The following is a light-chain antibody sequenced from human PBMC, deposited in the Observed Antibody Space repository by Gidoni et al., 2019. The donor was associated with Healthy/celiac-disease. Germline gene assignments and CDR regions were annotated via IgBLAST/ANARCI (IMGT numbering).Light chain of an antibody. V-gene: IGKV1-8*01. CDR3: QQYYSYPRT. Sequence: AIRITQSPSSLSASTGARVTTTCRASQGISSYFAWYQQQPGKAPKLLIYAASTLQSGVPSRFSGSGSGTDFTLTISCLQSEDFATYYCQQYYSYPRTFGQXTKVEIK. J-gene: IGKJ1*01. CDR1: QGISSY. CDR2: AAS.